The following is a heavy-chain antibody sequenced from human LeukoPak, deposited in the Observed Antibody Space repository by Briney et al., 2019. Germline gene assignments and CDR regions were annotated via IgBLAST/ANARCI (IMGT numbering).Heavy chain of an antibody. J-gene: IGHJ4*02. CDR1: GLTFSSYS. CDR3: ARLLYFYDSSGYGY. V-gene: IGHV3-48*04. D-gene: IGHD3-22*01. CDR2: ISSSSSTI. Sequence: GGSLRLSCAASGLTFSSYSMNWVRQAPGKGVEWVSYISSSSSTIYNADSVEGRFTISRDNAKNSLYLQMNSLRAEDTAVYYCARLLYFYDSSGYGYWGQGTLVTVSS.